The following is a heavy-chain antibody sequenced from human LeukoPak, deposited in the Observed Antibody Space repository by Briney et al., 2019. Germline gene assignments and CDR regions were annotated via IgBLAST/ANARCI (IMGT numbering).Heavy chain of an antibody. CDR1: GGSISSYY. V-gene: IGHV4-4*07. Sequence: NASETLSLTCTVSGGSISSYYWSWIRQPAGKGLEWIGRIYTSGSTNYNPSLKSRVTMSVDTSKNQFSLKLSSVTAADTAVYYCARHPGIRPAQGRYYFDYWGQGTLVTVSS. J-gene: IGHJ4*02. CDR2: IYTSGST. CDR3: ARHPGIRPAQGRYYFDY. D-gene: IGHD1-14*01.